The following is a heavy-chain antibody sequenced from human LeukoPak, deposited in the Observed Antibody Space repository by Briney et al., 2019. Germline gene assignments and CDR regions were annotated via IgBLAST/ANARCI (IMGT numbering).Heavy chain of an antibody. D-gene: IGHD7-27*01. J-gene: IGHJ6*03. CDR1: GGSISSYY. V-gene: IGHV4-4*09. CDR2: IYTSGST. Sequence: SETLSLTCTVSGGSISSYYWSWIRQPPGKGLEWIGYIYTSGSTNYNPSLKSRVTISVDTSKNQFSLKLSSVTAADTAVYYCARGSMGWGDYYCYYMDVWGKGTTVTVSS. CDR3: ARGSMGWGDYYCYYMDV.